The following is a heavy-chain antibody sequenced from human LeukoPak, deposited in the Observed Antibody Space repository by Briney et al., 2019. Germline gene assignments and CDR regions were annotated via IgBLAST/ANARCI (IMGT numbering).Heavy chain of an antibody. CDR2: ISSSSSYI. CDR3: ARTGLGMYSFDS. J-gene: IGHJ4*02. CDR1: EFSVGSNY. D-gene: IGHD3/OR15-3a*01. Sequence: GGSLRLSCAASEFSVGSNYMTWVRQAPGKGLEWVSSISSSSSYIYYADSVKGRFTISRDNAKNSLYLQMNSLRAEDTAVYYCARTGLGMYSFDSWGRGTLVTVSS. V-gene: IGHV3-21*01.